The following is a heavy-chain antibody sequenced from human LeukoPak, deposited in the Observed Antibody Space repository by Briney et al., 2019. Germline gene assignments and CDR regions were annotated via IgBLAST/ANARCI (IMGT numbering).Heavy chain of an antibody. CDR2: IYHGGCT. J-gene: IGHJ3*02. CDR1: GYSISSGYY. V-gene: IGHV4-38-2*02. Sequence: PSETLSLTWTVSGYSISSGYYWGWIRQPPGKGLEWIGSIYHGGCTYYHPSLKSRVTISVDTSKNQFSLKLSSVTAADTAVYYCARHKSGGTNWGAPVEAFDIWGQGTMVTVSS. D-gene: IGHD7-27*01. CDR3: ARHKSGGTNWGAPVEAFDI.